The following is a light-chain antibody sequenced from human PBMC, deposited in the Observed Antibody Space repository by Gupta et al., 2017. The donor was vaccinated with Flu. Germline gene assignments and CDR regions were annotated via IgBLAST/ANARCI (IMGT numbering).Light chain of an antibody. V-gene: IGKV6-21*01. CDR1: QSIGSS. J-gene: IGKJ1*01. Sequence: DIVLTQAPDFQSVTPEEKVTITCGASQSIGSSLHWYQQKPDQSPKLLIKYASQSFSGVPSRFSGSGSGTEFTLTINSLEAEDAATYYCHQGNNLLGTFGQGTKVEIK. CDR2: YAS. CDR3: HQGNNLLGT.